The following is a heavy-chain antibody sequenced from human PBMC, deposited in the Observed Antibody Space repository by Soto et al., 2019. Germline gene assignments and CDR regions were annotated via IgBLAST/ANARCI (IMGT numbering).Heavy chain of an antibody. CDR3: ARDREVQWLAFYGMDV. J-gene: IGHJ6*02. CDR1: GFTFSDYY. Sequence: QVQLVESGGGLVKPGGSLRLSCAASGFTFSDYYMSWIRQAPGKGLEWVSYISSSGSTIYYADSVKGRFTISRDNAKNSLYLQINSLRAEDTAVYYCARDREVQWLAFYGMDVWGQGTTVTVSS. D-gene: IGHD6-19*01. CDR2: ISSSGSTI. V-gene: IGHV3-11*01.